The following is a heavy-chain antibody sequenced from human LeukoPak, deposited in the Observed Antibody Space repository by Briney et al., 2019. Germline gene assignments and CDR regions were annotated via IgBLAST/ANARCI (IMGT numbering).Heavy chain of an antibody. Sequence: SVKVSCTASGGTFSSYAISWVRQAPGQGLEWMGGIIPIFGTANYAQKFQGRVTITADESTSTAYMELSSLRSEDTAVYYCARALGVGYCSSTSCLNYYYYGMDVWGQGTTVTVSS. CDR1: GGTFSSYA. CDR2: IIPIFGTA. D-gene: IGHD2-2*01. V-gene: IGHV1-69*13. CDR3: ARALGVGYCSSTSCLNYYYYGMDV. J-gene: IGHJ6*02.